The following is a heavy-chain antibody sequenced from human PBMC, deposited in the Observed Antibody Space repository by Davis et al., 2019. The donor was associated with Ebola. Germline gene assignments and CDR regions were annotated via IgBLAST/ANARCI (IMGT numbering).Heavy chain of an antibody. V-gene: IGHV4-59*12. D-gene: IGHD3-3*01. CDR2: IYYSGST. Sequence: MPSETLSLTCTVSGGSTNSYYWSWIRQSPGKGPEWIGYIYYSGSTNYNPSLKSRVTISLDTSKNQFSLKLSSVTAADPAVYYCARGRAIFGVVIKGDAFDIWGQGTMVTVSS. CDR1: GGSTNSYY. J-gene: IGHJ3*02. CDR3: ARGRAIFGVVIKGDAFDI.